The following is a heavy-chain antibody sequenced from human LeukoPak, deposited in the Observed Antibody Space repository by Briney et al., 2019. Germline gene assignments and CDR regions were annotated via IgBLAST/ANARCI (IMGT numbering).Heavy chain of an antibody. D-gene: IGHD3-3*01. Sequence: SETLSLTCTVSGGSISSSSYYWGWTRQPPGKGLEWIGSIYYSGSTYYNPTLKSRVTISVDTSKNQFSLKLSSVTAADTAVYYCANWNYYYGMDVWGQGTTVTVTS. J-gene: IGHJ6*02. V-gene: IGHV4-39*07. CDR3: ANWNYYYGMDV. CDR2: IYYSGST. CDR1: GGSISSSSYY.